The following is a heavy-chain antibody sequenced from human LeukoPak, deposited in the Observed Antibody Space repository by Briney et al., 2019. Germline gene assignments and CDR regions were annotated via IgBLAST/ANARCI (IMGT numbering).Heavy chain of an antibody. CDR1: GYTFTGYY. D-gene: IGHD5-18*01. Sequence: ASVKISCKASGYTFTGYYMHWVRQAPGQGLEWMGWINPNSGGTNYAQKFQGRVTMTRDTSTSTAYIELRRLRSDDTAVYYCAREGRVDSAVVLFDYWGQGTLVTVSS. V-gene: IGHV1-2*02. CDR3: AREGRVDSAVVLFDY. CDR2: INPNSGGT. J-gene: IGHJ4*02.